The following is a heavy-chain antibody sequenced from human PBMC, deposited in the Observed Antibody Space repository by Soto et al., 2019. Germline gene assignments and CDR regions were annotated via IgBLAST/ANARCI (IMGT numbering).Heavy chain of an antibody. V-gene: IGHV1-2*02. CDR2: MNPGSGGT. CDR3: TSASTVAGRSSKPLPSNY. Sequence: ASVKVSCKASGYTFTDYYLHWVRQAPGQGLEWMGWMNPGSGGTGYAQKFQGRVTMTRDTSITTAYMELSTLSSDDTAMYYCTSASTVAGRSSKPLPSNYWGQGTLVTVS. CDR1: GYTFTDYY. J-gene: IGHJ4*02. D-gene: IGHD6-19*01.